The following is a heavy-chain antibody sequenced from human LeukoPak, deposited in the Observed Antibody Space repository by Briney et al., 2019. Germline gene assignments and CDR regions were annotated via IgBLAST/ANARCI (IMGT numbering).Heavy chain of an antibody. CDR1: GYTFTNYY. CDR2: INPSGGST. J-gene: IGHJ4*02. Sequence: ASVTVSCKASGYTFTNYYMHWVRQAPGQGLEWMGIINPSGGSTSYAQKFQGRVTMTRDTSTSTVYMELSSLRSEDTAVYYCARDFSPNYYDSSGHPPDYWGQGTLVTVSS. V-gene: IGHV1-46*01. D-gene: IGHD3-22*01. CDR3: ARDFSPNYYDSSGHPPDY.